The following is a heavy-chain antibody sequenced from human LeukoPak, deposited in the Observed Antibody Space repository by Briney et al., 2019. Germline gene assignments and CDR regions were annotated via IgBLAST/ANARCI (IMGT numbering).Heavy chain of an antibody. CDR1: GGSISSSSYY. J-gene: IGHJ4*02. Sequence: PSETLSLTCTVSGGSISSSSYYWGWIRQPPGKGLEWIGSIYNSGSTYYNPSLKSRVTISVDTSKNHFSLKLSSVTAADTAVYFCARREYYDSSGYRWGQGTLVTVSS. CDR2: IYNSGST. D-gene: IGHD3-22*01. V-gene: IGHV4-39*01. CDR3: ARREYYDSSGYR.